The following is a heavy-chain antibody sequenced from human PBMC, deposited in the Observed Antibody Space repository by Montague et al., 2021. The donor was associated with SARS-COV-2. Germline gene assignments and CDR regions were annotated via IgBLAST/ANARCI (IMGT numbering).Heavy chain of an antibody. Sequence: SETPSLTCTVSGGSISSSSYYWGWIRQPPGKGLEWIGSIYYNGSTYYNPSLKSRVTISVDTSKNQFSLKLSSVTAADTAVYYCARKEMKYSSIWSTGGNWFDPWGQGTLVTVSS. J-gene: IGHJ5*02. CDR3: ARKEMKYSSIWSTGGNWFDP. D-gene: IGHD6-13*01. CDR1: GGSISSSSYY. V-gene: IGHV4-39*01. CDR2: IYYNGST.